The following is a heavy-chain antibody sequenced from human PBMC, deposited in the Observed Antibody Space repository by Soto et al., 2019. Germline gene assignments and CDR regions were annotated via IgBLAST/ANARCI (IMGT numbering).Heavy chain of an antibody. D-gene: IGHD2-15*01. CDR1: GFTFSSYA. Sequence: GGSLRLSCAASGFTFSSYAMSWVRQAPGKGLEWVSAISGSGGSTYYADSVKGRFTISRDNSKNTLYLQMNRLRAEDTAVYYCAKDYYPTYCSGGSCYVYLDYWGQGTLVTVSS. CDR3: AKDYYPTYCSGGSCYVYLDY. V-gene: IGHV3-23*01. J-gene: IGHJ4*02. CDR2: ISGSGGST.